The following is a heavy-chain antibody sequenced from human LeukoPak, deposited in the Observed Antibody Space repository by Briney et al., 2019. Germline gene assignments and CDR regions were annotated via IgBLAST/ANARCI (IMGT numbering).Heavy chain of an antibody. D-gene: IGHD2-2*01. J-gene: IGHJ5*02. CDR2: INPNSGAT. CDR1: GYTFTAYS. CDR3: ARDIASCYDP. Sequence: ASVTVSCKASGYTFTAYSMHWVRQAPGQGLEWMGWINPNSGATEYAQKFQGRVTMTRDMSLSTAYMELRRLRSDDTAVYYCARDIASCYDPWGQGTLVTVFS. V-gene: IGHV1-2*02.